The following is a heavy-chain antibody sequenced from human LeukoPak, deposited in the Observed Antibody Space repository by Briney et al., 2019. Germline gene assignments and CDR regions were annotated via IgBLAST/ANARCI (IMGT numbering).Heavy chain of an antibody. CDR3: AREGDNIVVVPAAIGIDTYFDY. Sequence: ASVKVSCKASGYTFTSYGISWVRQAPGQGLEWMGWISVYNGNTNYAQKLQGRVTMTTDTSTSTAYMELRSLRSDDTAVYYCAREGDNIVVVPAAIGIDTYFDYWGQGTLVTVSS. V-gene: IGHV1-18*01. J-gene: IGHJ4*02. CDR1: GYTFTSYG. D-gene: IGHD2-2*01. CDR2: ISVYNGNT.